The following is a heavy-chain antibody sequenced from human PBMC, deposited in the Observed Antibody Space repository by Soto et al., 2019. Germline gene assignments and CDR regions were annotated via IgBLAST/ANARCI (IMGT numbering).Heavy chain of an antibody. CDR2: TSHSGRTT. CDR1: GFNFSSFA. Sequence: EVRLLESGGGLVQPGGSLRLSCAASGFNFSSFAMSWVRQAPGKGLEWVSATSHSGRTTYYADSVQGRFTISRDNSKNTLYLQMNSLRAEDTAVYYCAKDVAPYPWGEDNWFDPWGQGTLVTVSS. D-gene: IGHD3-16*01. V-gene: IGHV3-23*01. CDR3: AKDVAPYPWGEDNWFDP. J-gene: IGHJ5*02.